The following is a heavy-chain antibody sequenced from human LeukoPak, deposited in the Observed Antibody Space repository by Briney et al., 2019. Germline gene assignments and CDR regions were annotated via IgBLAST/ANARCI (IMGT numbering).Heavy chain of an antibody. CDR3: ARDSSDTGNYYMDV. J-gene: IGHJ6*03. CDR2: IYYSGST. D-gene: IGHD1-26*01. Sequence: SETLSLTCTVSGGSISSHYWSWIRQPPGKGLEWIGYIYYSGSTNYNPSLKSRVTISVDTSKNQFSLKLSSVTAADTAVYYCARDSSDTGNYYMDVWGEGTTVTVSS. CDR1: GGSISSHY. V-gene: IGHV4-59*11.